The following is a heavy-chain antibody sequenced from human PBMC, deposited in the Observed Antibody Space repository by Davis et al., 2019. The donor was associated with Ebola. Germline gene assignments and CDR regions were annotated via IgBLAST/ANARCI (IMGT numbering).Heavy chain of an antibody. CDR3: ASQYYDFWSGSFYYYGMDV. D-gene: IGHD3-3*01. J-gene: IGHJ6*02. Sequence: MPSETLSLTCTVSGGSISSSSYYWGWIRQPPGKGLEWIGSIYYSGSTYYNPSLKSRVTISVDTSKNQFSLKLSSVTAADTAVYYCASQYYDFWSGSFYYYGMDVWGQGTTVTVSS. CDR2: IYYSGST. CDR1: GGSISSSSYY. V-gene: IGHV4-39*01.